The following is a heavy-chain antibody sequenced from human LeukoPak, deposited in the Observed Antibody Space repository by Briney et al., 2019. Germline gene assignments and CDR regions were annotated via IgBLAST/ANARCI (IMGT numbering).Heavy chain of an antibody. CDR2: IYPGDPDT. J-gene: IGHJ6*02. Sequence: GESLKISCKGSGYSFTSYWIGWVRQMPGKGLEWMGIIYPGDPDTRYSPSFQGQVTISADKSISTAYLQWSSLKASDTAMYYCARGYCSSTSCPYYYYYGMDVWGQGTTVTVSS. CDR3: ARGYCSSTSCPYYYYYGMDV. V-gene: IGHV5-51*01. CDR1: GYSFTSYW. D-gene: IGHD2-2*01.